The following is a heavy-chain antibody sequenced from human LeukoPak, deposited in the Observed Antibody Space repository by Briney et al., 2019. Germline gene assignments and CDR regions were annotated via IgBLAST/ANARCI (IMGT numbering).Heavy chain of an antibody. D-gene: IGHD1-26*01. CDR1: GFTFSSYE. V-gene: IGHV3-48*03. CDR3: ARDGSATDYYYYMDV. CDR2: ISSSGSTI. Sequence: GGSLRLSCAASGFTFSSYEMNLVRQAPGKGLEWVSYISSSGSTIYYADSVKGRFTISRDNAKNSLYLQMNSLRAEDTAVYYCARDGSATDYYYYMDVWGKGTTVTVSS. J-gene: IGHJ6*03.